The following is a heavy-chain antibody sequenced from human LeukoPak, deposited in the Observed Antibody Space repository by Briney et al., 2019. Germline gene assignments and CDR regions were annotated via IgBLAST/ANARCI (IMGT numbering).Heavy chain of an antibody. CDR3: AREGPYYDSGSYRGDV. V-gene: IGHV3-48*02. D-gene: IGHD3-10*01. CDR1: GFTFSSYS. J-gene: IGHJ6*02. CDR2: ISSSSSTI. Sequence: GGSLRLSCAASGFTFSSYSMNWVRQAPGKGLEWVSYISSSSSTIYYADSVKGRFTISRDNAKNSLYLQMNSLRDEDTAVYYCAREGPYYDSGSYRGDVWGQGTTVTVSS.